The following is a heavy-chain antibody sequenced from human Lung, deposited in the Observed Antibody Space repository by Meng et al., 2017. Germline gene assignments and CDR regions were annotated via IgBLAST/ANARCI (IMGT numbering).Heavy chain of an antibody. D-gene: IGHD6-19*01. CDR2: ISYDGSNK. CDR3: ASGLDLFDY. J-gene: IGHJ4*02. CDR1: GFTFSSYA. V-gene: IGHV3-30*01. Sequence: QVRRVGSGGGVVQPGRSLRLSCAASGFTFSSYAMHWVRQAPGKGLEWVAVISYDGSNKYYADSVKGRFTISRDNSKNTLYLQMNSLRAEDTAVYYCASGLDLFDYWGQGTLVTVSS.